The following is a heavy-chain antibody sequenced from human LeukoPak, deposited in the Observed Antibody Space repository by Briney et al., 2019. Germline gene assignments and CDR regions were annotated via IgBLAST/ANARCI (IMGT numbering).Heavy chain of an antibody. CDR2: ISAYNGNT. CDR3: ARRRNYYGSGSYPLDY. V-gene: IGHV1-18*01. CDR1: GYTFTSYG. Sequence: ASVKVSCKASGYTFTSYGISWVRQAPGQGLEWMGWISAYNGNTNYAQKLQGRVTMTTDTSTSTAYMELRSLRSDDTAVYYCARRRNYYGSGSYPLDYWGQGTLVTVSS. D-gene: IGHD3-10*01. J-gene: IGHJ4*02.